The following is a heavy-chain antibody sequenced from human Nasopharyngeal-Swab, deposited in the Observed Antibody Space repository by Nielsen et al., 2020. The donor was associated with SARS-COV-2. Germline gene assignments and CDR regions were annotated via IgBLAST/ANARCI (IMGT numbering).Heavy chain of an antibody. CDR2: VYYRGNT. J-gene: IGHJ4*02. CDR1: GGSISPYY. Sequence: SETLSLTCTVSGGSISPYYWNWVWQPPGKGLEWIGYVYYRGNTKYSPSLESRVTISLDTSKNQFSLKLNAVTAADTAVYYCARAGEYSYGSGDNWGQGTLVAVSS. CDR3: ARAGEYSYGSGDN. D-gene: IGHD5-18*01. V-gene: IGHV4-59*12.